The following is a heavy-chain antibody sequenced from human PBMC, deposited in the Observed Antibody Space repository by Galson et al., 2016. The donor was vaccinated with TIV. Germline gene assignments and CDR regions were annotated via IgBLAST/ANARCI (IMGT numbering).Heavy chain of an antibody. J-gene: IGHJ4*02. CDR1: GFRFNEYE. D-gene: IGHD6-25*01. CDR2: LSCGATNT. Sequence: SLRLSCAASGFRFNEYEMSWVRQAPGKGLEWVSALSCGATNTYYSDSVKGRFTISRDNSQNNVFLEMDSLRVDDTAVYYCAKDRGYFEGFDHWGPGTLVTVSS. V-gene: IGHV3-23*01. CDR3: AKDRGYFEGFDH.